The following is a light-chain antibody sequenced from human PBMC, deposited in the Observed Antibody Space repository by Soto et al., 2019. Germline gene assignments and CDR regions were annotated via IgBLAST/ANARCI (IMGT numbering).Light chain of an antibody. Sequence: QSVLTQPASVSGSPGQSITISCTGTSSDVGGYNYVSWYQQHPGKAPKLMIYEVSNRPSGVSNRFSGSKSGNTASLTISGLQAEDEADYYCSSYTSXXTLGVFGGGTKVTVL. CDR2: EVS. V-gene: IGLV2-14*01. CDR3: SSYTSXXTLGV. CDR1: SSDVGGYNY. J-gene: IGLJ2*01.